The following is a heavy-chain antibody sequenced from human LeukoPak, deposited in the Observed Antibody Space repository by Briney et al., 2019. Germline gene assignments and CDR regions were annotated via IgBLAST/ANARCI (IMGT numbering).Heavy chain of an antibody. CDR1: GGSISSYY. D-gene: IGHD3-10*01. CDR3: ARVGYYGSGSYYNTLRFDP. Sequence: PSETLSLTCTVSGGSISSYYWSWIRQAPGKGLEWFAYIYYSGSTNYNPSLKSRVTISVDTSKNQFSLKLSSVTAADTAVYYCARVGYYGSGSYYNTLRFDPWGQGTLVTVSS. V-gene: IGHV4-59*01. J-gene: IGHJ5*02. CDR2: IYYSGST.